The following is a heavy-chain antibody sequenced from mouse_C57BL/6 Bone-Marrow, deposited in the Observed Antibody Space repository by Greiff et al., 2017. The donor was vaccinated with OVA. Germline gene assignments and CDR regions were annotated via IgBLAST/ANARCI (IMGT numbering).Heavy chain of an antibody. V-gene: IGHV1-82*01. CDR3: ATWFAD. CDR1: GYAFSSSW. Sequence: QVQLQQSGPELVKPGASVKISCKASGYAFSSSWMNWVKQRPGKGLEWIGRIYPGDGDTNYNGTFKGKATLTADKSSSTAYMQLSSLTSEDSAVYFCATWFADWGQGTLVTVSA. CDR2: IYPGDGDT. J-gene: IGHJ3*01.